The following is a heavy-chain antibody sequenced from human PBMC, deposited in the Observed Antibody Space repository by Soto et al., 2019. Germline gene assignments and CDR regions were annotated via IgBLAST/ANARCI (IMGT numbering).Heavy chain of an antibody. J-gene: IGHJ4*02. V-gene: IGHV3-33*01. CDR2: IWYDGSNK. Sequence: QVQLVESGGGVVQPGRSLRLSCAASGFTFSSYGMHWVRQAPGKGLEWVAVIWYDGSNKYYADSVKGRFTISKDNSKNTLYLQMNSLRAEDTAGYYCARWGIAAGDYWGQGTLVTVSS. D-gene: IGHD6-13*01. CDR3: ARWGIAAGDY. CDR1: GFTFSSYG.